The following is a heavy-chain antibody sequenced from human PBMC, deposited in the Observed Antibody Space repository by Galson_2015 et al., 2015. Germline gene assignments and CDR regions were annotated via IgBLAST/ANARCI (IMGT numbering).Heavy chain of an antibody. CDR2: IYYSGNT. J-gene: IGHJ4*02. D-gene: IGHD6-13*01. CDR3: ARDRIAAGAGWLDY. Sequence: ETLSLTCTVSGGSISSGSYYWGWIRQPPGEGLEWIGSIYYSGNTYYNPSLKSRVTISVDTSKNQFSLKLSSVTAADTAVYYCARDRIAAGAGWLDYWGQGTLVTISS. CDR1: GGSISSGSYY. V-gene: IGHV4-39*07.